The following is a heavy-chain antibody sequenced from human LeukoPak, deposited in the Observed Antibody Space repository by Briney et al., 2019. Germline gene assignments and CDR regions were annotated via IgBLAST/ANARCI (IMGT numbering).Heavy chain of an antibody. J-gene: IGHJ4*02. Sequence: GGSLRLSCAASGFTFSSYAMHWVRQAPGKGLEWVAVISYDGSNKYYADSVKGRFTISRDNSKNTLYLQMISLRAEDTAVYYCAGTYDFWSGYDYWGQGTLVTVSS. D-gene: IGHD3-3*01. V-gene: IGHV3-30*04. CDR3: AGTYDFWSGYDY. CDR1: GFTFSSYA. CDR2: ISYDGSNK.